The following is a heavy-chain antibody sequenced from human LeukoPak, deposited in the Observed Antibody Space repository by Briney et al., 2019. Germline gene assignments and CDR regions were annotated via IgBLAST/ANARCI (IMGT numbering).Heavy chain of an antibody. J-gene: IGHJ4*02. CDR1: GDSVSSNSAA. D-gene: IGHD5-18*01. CDR2: TYYRSRWSS. Sequence: SQTLSLTCAISGDSVSSNSAAWNWIRQSPSRGLEWLGRTYYRSRWSSDYAVSVKSRITIKSDTSKNQFSLQLNSVTPEDTAVYYCARSLDTAIIWWGQGTLVTVSS. CDR3: ARSLDTAIIW. V-gene: IGHV6-1*01.